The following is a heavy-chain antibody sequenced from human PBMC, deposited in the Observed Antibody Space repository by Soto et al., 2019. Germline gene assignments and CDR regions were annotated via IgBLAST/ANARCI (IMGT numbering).Heavy chain of an antibody. CDR1: GYTFTSYG. Sequence: ASVKVSCKASGYTFTSYGLSWVRQAPGQGLEWMGWINPYNGNTKDTQKLQGRVTMTTDTSTSTAYMELRSLRSDDTAVYYCAREYCDSTSCFLPDYWGQGALVTVSS. D-gene: IGHD2-2*01. CDR3: AREYCDSTSCFLPDY. CDR2: INPYNGNT. J-gene: IGHJ4*02. V-gene: IGHV1-18*01.